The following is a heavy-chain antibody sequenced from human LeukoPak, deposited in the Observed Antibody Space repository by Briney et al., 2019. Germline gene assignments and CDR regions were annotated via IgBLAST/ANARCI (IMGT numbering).Heavy chain of an antibody. CDR3: ARDLLGQLYYFDY. V-gene: IGHV1-2*02. J-gene: IGHJ4*02. Sequence: ASVKVSCKASGYTFTGYYMHWVRQAPGQGLEWMGWINPNSGGTNYAQKFQGRVTMTRDTSISTAYMELSRLRSDDTAVYYCARDLLGQLYYFDYWGQGTLVTVSS. D-gene: IGHD1-1*01. CDR1: GYTFTGYY. CDR2: INPNSGGT.